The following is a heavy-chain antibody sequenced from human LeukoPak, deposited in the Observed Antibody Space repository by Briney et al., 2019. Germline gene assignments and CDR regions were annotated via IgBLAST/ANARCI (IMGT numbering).Heavy chain of an antibody. CDR3: ARDRYGSGNYYYYYYMDV. Sequence: ASVKVSCKASGYTFTGYYMHWVRQAPGQGLEWMGWINPNSGGTNYAQKFQGRVTMTRDTSISTAYMELSRLRSDDTAVYYCARDRYGSGNYYYYYYMDVWGKGITVTVSS. CDR1: GYTFTGYY. D-gene: IGHD3-10*01. CDR2: INPNSGGT. J-gene: IGHJ6*03. V-gene: IGHV1-2*02.